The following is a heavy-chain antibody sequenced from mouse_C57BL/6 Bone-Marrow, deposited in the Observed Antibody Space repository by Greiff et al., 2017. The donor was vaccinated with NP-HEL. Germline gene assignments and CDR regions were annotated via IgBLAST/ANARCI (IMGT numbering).Heavy chain of an antibody. CDR1: GFTFSSYA. D-gene: IGHD2-5*01. CDR3: AKPPYYSNYLFAY. V-gene: IGHV5-4*03. CDR2: ISDGGSYT. J-gene: IGHJ3*01. Sequence: DVMLVESGGGLVKPGGSLKLSCAASGFTFSSYAMSWVRQTPEKRLEWVATISDGGSYTYYPDNVKGRFTISRDNAKNNLYLQMSHLKSEDTAMYYCAKPPYYSNYLFAYWGQGTLVTVSA.